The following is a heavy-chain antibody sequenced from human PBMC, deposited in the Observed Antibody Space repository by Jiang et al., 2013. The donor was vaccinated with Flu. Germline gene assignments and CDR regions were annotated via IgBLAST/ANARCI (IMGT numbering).Heavy chain of an antibody. Sequence: GLEWMGWISAYNGNTNYAQKLQGRVTMTTDTSTSTAYMELRSLRSDDTAVYYCARGNEDCCGGSCHWWFDPWGQGTLVTVSS. V-gene: IGHV1-18*01. J-gene: IGHJ5*02. D-gene: IGHD2-15*01. CDR2: ISAYNGNT. CDR3: ARGNEDCCGGSCHWWFDP.